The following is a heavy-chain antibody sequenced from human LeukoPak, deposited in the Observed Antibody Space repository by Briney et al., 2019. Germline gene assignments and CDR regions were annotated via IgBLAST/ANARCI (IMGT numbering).Heavy chain of an antibody. CDR2: ISAYNGHT. V-gene: IGHV1-18*01. CDR3: ARDIVATIRAYYFDY. CDR1: GYAFTTYA. J-gene: IGHJ4*02. Sequence: ASVKVSCKASGYAFTTYAISWVRHAPGQGLEWMGWISAYNGHTNYAQKLQGRVTMTTDASTSTAYMELRSLRSDDTAVYYCARDIVATIRAYYFDYWGQGTLVTVSS. D-gene: IGHD5-12*01.